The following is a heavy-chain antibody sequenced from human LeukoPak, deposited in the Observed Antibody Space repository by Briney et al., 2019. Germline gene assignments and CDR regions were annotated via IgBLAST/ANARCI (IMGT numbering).Heavy chain of an antibody. V-gene: IGHV3-74*01. D-gene: IGHD5-18*01. J-gene: IGHJ6*02. Sequence: GGSLRLSCAASGFTFSRNWMHWVRQAPGKGLVWVSRINSDGSSTNYADSVKGRFTISRDNAKNTLHLQMNSLRAEDTAVYYCARDVGSNTYGRGAMDVWGQGTTVTVSS. CDR3: ARDVGSNTYGRGAMDV. CDR1: GFTFSRNW. CDR2: INSDGSST.